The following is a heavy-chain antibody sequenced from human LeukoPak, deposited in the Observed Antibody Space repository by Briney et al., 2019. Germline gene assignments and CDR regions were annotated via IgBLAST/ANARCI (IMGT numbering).Heavy chain of an antibody. D-gene: IGHD3-10*01. V-gene: IGHV1-8*01. CDR2: MNPNSGNT. CDR1: GYTFTSYD. CDR3: ARGRSPGAYWVRGVFRVEYYYYYGMDV. J-gene: IGHJ6*02. Sequence: ASVKVSCKASGYTFTSYDINWVRQATGQGLERMGWMNPNSGNTGYAQKFQGRVTMTRNTSISTAYMELSSLRSEDTAVYYCARGRSPGAYWVRGVFRVEYYYYYGMDVWGQGTTVTVSS.